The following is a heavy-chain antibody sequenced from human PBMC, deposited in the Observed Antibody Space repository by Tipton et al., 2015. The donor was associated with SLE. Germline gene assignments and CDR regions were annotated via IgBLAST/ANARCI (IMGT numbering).Heavy chain of an antibody. CDR1: GFTFSSYA. CDR2: ISYDGSNK. D-gene: IGHD5-24*01. CDR3: ARDPYTILAYFDY. V-gene: IGHV3-30*04. J-gene: IGHJ4*02. Sequence: SLRLSCAASGFTFSSYAMHWVRQAPGKGLEWVAVISYDGSNKYYADSVKGRFTVSRDNAKNSLYLQMNSLRAEDTAVYYCARDPYTILAYFDYWGQGSLVTVSA.